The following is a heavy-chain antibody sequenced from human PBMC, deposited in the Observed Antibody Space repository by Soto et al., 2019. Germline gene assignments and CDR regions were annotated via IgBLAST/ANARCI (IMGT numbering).Heavy chain of an antibody. V-gene: IGHV4-30-2*06. CDR1: GGSISSGGYS. J-gene: IGHJ6*02. Sequence: SSETLSLTCTVSGGSISSGGYSWTWIRQSPGKGLEWIGYTYQSGSAYYNPSLKSRVTISVDRSKNQFSLNLTSVTAADTAVYYCARDYYGMDVWGQGTTVTVSS. CDR2: TYQSGSA. CDR3: ARDYYGMDV.